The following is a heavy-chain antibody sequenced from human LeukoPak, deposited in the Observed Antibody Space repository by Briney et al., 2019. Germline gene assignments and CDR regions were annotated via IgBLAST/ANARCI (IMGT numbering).Heavy chain of an antibody. CDR1: GGSISSYY. D-gene: IGHD2-15*01. CDR3: AREGYCSGGSCCDNWFDP. CDR2: IYYSGST. V-gene: IGHV4-59*01. J-gene: IGHJ5*02. Sequence: SETLSLTCTVSGGSISSYYWSWIRQPPGKGLEWIGYIYYSGSTNYNPSLKSRVTISVDTSKNQFSLKLSSVTAADTAVYYCAREGYCSGGSCCDNWFDPWGQGTLVTVSS.